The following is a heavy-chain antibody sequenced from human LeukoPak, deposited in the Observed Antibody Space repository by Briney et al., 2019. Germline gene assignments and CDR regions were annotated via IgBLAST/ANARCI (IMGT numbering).Heavy chain of an antibody. Sequence: GGSLRLSCAASGFTFSSYAMSWVRQAPGKGLEWVSAISGSGGNTYYADSVKGRFTISRDNSKNTLYLQMNSLRAEDTAVYYCAKDTPYYGDYEGHAFDIWGQGTMVTVSS. CDR3: AKDTPYYGDYEGHAFDI. D-gene: IGHD4-17*01. J-gene: IGHJ3*02. CDR1: GFTFSSYA. V-gene: IGHV3-23*01. CDR2: ISGSGGNT.